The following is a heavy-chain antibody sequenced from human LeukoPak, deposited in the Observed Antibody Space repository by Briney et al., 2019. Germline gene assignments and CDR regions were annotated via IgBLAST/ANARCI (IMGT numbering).Heavy chain of an antibody. CDR2: IYYSGST. D-gene: IGHD6-13*01. CDR3: ARALGAAAGKTKSYYYGMDV. J-gene: IGHJ6*02. CDR1: GGSISSGDYY. Sequence: PSETLSLTCTVSGGSISSGDYYWSWIRQPPGKGLEWIGYIYYSGSTNYNPSLKSRVTISVDTSKNQFSLKLSSVTAADTAVYYCARALGAAAGKTKSYYYGMDVWGQGTTVTVSS. V-gene: IGHV4-61*08.